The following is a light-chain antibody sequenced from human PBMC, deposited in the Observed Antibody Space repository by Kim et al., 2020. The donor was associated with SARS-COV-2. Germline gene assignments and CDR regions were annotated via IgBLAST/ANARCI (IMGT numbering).Light chain of an antibody. CDR3: QQSYSTPWT. CDR2: TAS. V-gene: IGKV1-39*01. Sequence: SASVGDRVTITCRASQTIRSYLNWYQQKAGKVPKLLIYTASNLQSGVPSRFSGSGSGTDFTLTISSLQPEDFATYYCQQSYSTPWTFGQGTKVDI. CDR1: QTIRSY. J-gene: IGKJ1*01.